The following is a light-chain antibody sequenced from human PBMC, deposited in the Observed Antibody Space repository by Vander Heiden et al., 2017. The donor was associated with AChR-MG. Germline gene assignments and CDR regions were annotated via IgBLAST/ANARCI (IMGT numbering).Light chain of an antibody. CDR2: DVG. CDR1: SSDVGGYNY. Sequence: QPALTQPASVSRSPGQSITISCTGTSSDVGGYNYVSWYQQHPGKAPKLMIYDVGKRPSGVSHRFSGSKSGNTASLTISGLQPDDEADYYCSSYTRTTTVVFGGGTKLTVL. CDR3: SSYTRTTTVV. J-gene: IGLJ2*01. V-gene: IGLV2-14*03.